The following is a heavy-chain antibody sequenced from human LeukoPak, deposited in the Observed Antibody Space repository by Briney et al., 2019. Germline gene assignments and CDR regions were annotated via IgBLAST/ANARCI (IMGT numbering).Heavy chain of an antibody. V-gene: IGHV4-38-2*01. Sequence: SETLSLTCAVSGYSINSAYYWGWIRQPPGKGLEWIASMYHSGITYYNSSLKSRATISVDTSKNQFSLKLNSVTAADTSVYYCARFTPGKNWFDPWGHGTLVTVSS. D-gene: IGHD3-10*01. CDR1: GYSINSAYY. CDR3: ARFTPGKNWFDP. J-gene: IGHJ5*02. CDR2: MYHSGIT.